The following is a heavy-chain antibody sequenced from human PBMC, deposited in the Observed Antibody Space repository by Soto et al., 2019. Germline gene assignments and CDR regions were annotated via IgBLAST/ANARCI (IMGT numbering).Heavy chain of an antibody. D-gene: IGHD3-10*01. CDR1: GGSFSGYY. Sequence: KTSETLSLTCAVYGGSFSGYYWSWIRQPPGKGLEWIGEINHSGSTNYNPSLKSRVTISVDTSKNQFSLKLSSVTAADTAVYYCARGSVLLWFGELWYYYYGMDVWGQGTTVTVSS. J-gene: IGHJ6*02. CDR3: ARGSVLLWFGELWYYYYGMDV. V-gene: IGHV4-34*01. CDR2: INHSGST.